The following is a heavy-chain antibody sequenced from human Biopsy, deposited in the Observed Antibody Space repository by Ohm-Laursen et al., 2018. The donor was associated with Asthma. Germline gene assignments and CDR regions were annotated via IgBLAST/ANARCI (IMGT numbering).Heavy chain of an antibody. D-gene: IGHD6-6*01. CDR2: IFFDGSNK. J-gene: IGHJ4*02. CDR1: GFTFHNYV. V-gene: IGHV3-30-3*01. CDR3: ARGKTWGRSYYFDY. Sequence: SLRLSCSASGFTFHNYVMHWVRQAPGKGLEWVAGIFFDGSNKYYADSVKDRFTISRDNSKDTLYLQVNSLRGDDTAVYYCARGKTWGRSYYFDYWGQGTLVTVSS.